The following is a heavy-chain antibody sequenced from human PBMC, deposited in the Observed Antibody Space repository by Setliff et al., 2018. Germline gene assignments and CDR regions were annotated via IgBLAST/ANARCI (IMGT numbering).Heavy chain of an antibody. J-gene: IGHJ3*02. V-gene: IGHV1-18*01. CDR1: GYIFSSYG. CDR3: AISSLSICSGDTCPNAFDI. Sequence: ASVKVSCKASGYIFSSYGVSWVRQAPGQGLEWMGWISPYNDVTNYEQRFQGRVTLTTDTSTSAAYMELTSLRSDDTAIYYCAISSLSICSGDTCPNAFDIWGQGTMVTVSS. D-gene: IGHD2-15*01. CDR2: ISPYNDVT.